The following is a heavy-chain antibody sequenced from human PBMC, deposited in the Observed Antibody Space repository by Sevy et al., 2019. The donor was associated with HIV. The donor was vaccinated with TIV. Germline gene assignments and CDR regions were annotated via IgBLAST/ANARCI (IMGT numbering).Heavy chain of an antibody. D-gene: IGHD6-19*01. CDR1: GFIFTTYG. V-gene: IGHV3-30*18. Sequence: GGSLRLSCAASGFIFTTYGMHWVRQAPGKGLEWVAIVSYDGSNKFYADSVKGRFTISRDKSKNTLYLQMNSLRTEDKAVYYCAKGIGSSGGDLYYYGMDVWGQGTTVTVSS. CDR2: VSYDGSNK. CDR3: AKGIGSSGGDLYYYGMDV. J-gene: IGHJ6*02.